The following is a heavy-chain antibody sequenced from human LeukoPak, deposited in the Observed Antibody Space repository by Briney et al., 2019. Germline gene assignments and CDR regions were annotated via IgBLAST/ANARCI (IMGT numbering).Heavy chain of an antibody. CDR2: IHHSGSI. CDR3: ARARLGRCTNGICRYFDY. D-gene: IGHD2-8*01. J-gene: IGHJ4*02. CDR1: GEPFSGYY. V-gene: IGHV4-34*01. Sequence: PSETLSVTCAVHGEPFSGYYWSWIRQSRERGLEWLGEIHHSGSINYNPSLKRPVTLSVDASRNEVSLKVDSVTAADTAVYFCARARLGRCTNGICRYFDYWGQGSVVTVSS.